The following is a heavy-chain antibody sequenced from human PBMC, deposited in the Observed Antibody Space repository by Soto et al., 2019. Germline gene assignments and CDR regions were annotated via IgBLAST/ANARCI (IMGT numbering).Heavy chain of an antibody. CDR2: IYHSGST. V-gene: IGHV4-4*02. J-gene: IGHJ6*02. CDR3: ARDRPVVSYYYGMDV. Sequence: SSETLSLTCAVSGGSISSSNWWSWVRQPPGKGLEWIGEIYHSGSTNYNPSLKSRVTISVDKSKNQFSLKLSSVTAADTAVYYCARDRPVVSYYYGMDVWGQGTTVTVS. CDR1: GGSISSSNW. D-gene: IGHD2-21*01.